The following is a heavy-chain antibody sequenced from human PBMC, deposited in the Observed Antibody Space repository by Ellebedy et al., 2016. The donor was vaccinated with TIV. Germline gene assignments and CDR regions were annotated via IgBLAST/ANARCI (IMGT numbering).Heavy chain of an antibody. D-gene: IGHD3-16*02. CDR1: GYTFTGYY. CDR2: INPNSGGT. V-gene: IGHV1-2*02. Sequence: ASVKVSCXASGYTFTGYYMHWVRQAPGQGLEWMGWINPNSGGTNYAQKFQGRVTMTRDTSISTAYMELSRLRSDDTAVYYCARELYDYVWGSYRYLDYWGQGTLVTVSS. J-gene: IGHJ4*02. CDR3: ARELYDYVWGSYRYLDY.